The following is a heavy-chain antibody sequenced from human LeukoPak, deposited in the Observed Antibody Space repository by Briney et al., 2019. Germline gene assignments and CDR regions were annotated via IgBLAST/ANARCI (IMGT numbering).Heavy chain of an antibody. CDR2: ISYDGSNK. Sequence: GGSLRLSCAASGFTFSSYGMHWVRQAPGKGLEWVAVISYDGSNKYYADSVKGRFTISRDNSKNTLYLQMNSLRAEDTAVYYCARGPGYSSGWFEDWGQGTLVTVSS. V-gene: IGHV3-30*03. CDR1: GFTFSSYG. CDR3: ARGPGYSSGWFED. J-gene: IGHJ5*02. D-gene: IGHD6-19*01.